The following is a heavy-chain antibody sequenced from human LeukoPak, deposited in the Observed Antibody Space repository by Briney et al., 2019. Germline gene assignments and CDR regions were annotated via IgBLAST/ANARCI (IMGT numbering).Heavy chain of an antibody. CDR1: GGTFSSYA. Sequence: ASVTVSCTASGGTFSSYAISWVRQAPGQGLEWMGGIIPIFGTANYAQKFQGRVTITADESTSTAYMELSSLRSEDTAVYYCAGSIFGVVTIEHYFDYWGQGTLVTVSS. V-gene: IGHV1-69*13. J-gene: IGHJ4*02. CDR3: AGSIFGVVTIEHYFDY. CDR2: IIPIFGTA. D-gene: IGHD3-3*01.